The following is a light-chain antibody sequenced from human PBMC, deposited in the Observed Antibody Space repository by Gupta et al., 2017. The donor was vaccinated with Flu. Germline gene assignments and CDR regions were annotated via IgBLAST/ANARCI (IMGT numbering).Light chain of an antibody. CDR3: AAWDDSLNGPV. Sequence: QSVLTQPPSASVTPGQRVTISCSGSSSNIGSNTVNWYQQLPGTAPKLLIYSNNQRPSGVPDRFSGSKSGTPASLAISGLQSEDEADYYCAAWDDSLNGPVFGGGTKLTVL. CDR1: SSNIGSNT. V-gene: IGLV1-44*01. J-gene: IGLJ2*01. CDR2: SNN.